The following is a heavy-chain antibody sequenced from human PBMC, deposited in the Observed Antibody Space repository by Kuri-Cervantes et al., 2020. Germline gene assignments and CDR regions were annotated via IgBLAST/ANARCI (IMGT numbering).Heavy chain of an antibody. D-gene: IGHD3-3*02. CDR1: GFTFSSYD. CDR2: IGTAGDT. V-gene: IGHV3-13*01. CDR3: ARELARNYYYGMDV. J-gene: IGHJ6*02. Sequence: GGSLRLSCAASGFTFSSYDMHWVRQATGKGLEWVSAIGTAGDTYYPGSVKGRFTISRENAKNSLYLQMNSLRAGDTAVYYCARELARNYYYGMDVWGQGTTVTVSS.